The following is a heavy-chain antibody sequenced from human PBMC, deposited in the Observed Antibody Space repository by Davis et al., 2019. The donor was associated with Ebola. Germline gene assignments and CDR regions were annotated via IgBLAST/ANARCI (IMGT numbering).Heavy chain of an antibody. J-gene: IGHJ4*02. V-gene: IGHV3-23*01. D-gene: IGHD3-3*01. CDR1: GFTLSNYA. CDR2: ISGGGVST. CDR3: AKDTGFGVVTTGRLDN. Sequence: GASLTLSCATSGFTLSNYAMNWVRQAPGKGLEWVSAISGGGVSTYYATSVEGRFTISRDNSKKTLYLQMNSLRVEDTAIYYCAKDTGFGVVTTGRLDNWGQGTQVTVSS.